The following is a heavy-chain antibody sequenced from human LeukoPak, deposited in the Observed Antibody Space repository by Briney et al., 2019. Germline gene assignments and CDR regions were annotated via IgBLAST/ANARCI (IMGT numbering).Heavy chain of an antibody. CDR2: IYPGDSDT. CDR1: GYSFTTSW. J-gene: IGHJ4*02. Sequence: KPGESLKISCKGSGYSFTTSWIGWVRQMPGKGLEWMGIIYPGDSDTRYSPSFQGQVTVSADKSISTAYLQWSSLKASDTAMYYCARRSSSWEYFDYWGQGTLVTVSS. V-gene: IGHV5-51*03. D-gene: IGHD6-13*01. CDR3: ARRSSSWEYFDY.